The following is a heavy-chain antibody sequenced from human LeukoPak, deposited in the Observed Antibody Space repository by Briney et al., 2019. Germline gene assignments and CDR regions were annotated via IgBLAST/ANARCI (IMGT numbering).Heavy chain of an antibody. CDR3: ASSYSKDAFDI. D-gene: IGHD2-15*01. CDR1: GGSISSGGYS. V-gene: IGHV4-30-2*01. J-gene: IGHJ3*02. Sequence: PSETLSLTCAVSGGSISSGGYSWSWIRQPPGKGLERIGYIYHSGSTYYNPSLKSRVTISVDRSKNQFSLKLSSVTAADTAVYYCASSYSKDAFDIWGQGTMVTVSS. CDR2: IYHSGST.